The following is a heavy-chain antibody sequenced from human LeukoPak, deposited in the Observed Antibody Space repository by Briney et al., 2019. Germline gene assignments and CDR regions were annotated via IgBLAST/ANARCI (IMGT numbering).Heavy chain of an antibody. CDR3: ARWYCTSTSCYYDN. Sequence: PGGSLRLSCAASGFTVSTNYMSWVRQAPGKGLEWVSIIYNIGTTKYTDSVKGRFTISRDNSKNTLYLQMNRLRADDTAVYYCARWYCTSTSCYYDNWGQGTLVTVSS. CDR1: GFTVSTNY. CDR2: IYNIGTT. J-gene: IGHJ4*02. V-gene: IGHV3-53*01. D-gene: IGHD2-2*01.